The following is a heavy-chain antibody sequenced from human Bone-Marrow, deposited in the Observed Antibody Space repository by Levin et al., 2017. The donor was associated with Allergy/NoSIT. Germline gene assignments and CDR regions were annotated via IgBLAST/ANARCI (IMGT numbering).Heavy chain of an antibody. Sequence: LSLTCVASGITFSTYGMHWVRQAPGKGLEWVADIWHDGITKYYADSVKGRFTISRDNSKSTLYLEMNNLRVDDTAVYYCAAAYSAGWFDPWGQGTLVTVSS. CDR3: AAAYSAGWFDP. CDR1: GITFSTYG. D-gene: IGHD5-18*01. CDR2: IWHDGITK. J-gene: IGHJ5*02. V-gene: IGHV3-33*01.